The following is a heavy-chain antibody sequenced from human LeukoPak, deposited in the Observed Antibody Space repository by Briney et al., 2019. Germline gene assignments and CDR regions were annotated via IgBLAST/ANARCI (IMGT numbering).Heavy chain of an antibody. CDR1: GFTFRSYA. CDR2: ISGSGGST. Sequence: GGSLRLSCAASGFTFRSYAMSWVRQAPGKGLEWVSAISGSGGSTYYADSVKGRFTISRDNSKNTLYLQMNSLRAEDTAVYYCAKDAVQYDSSGYYDYWGQGTLVTVSS. D-gene: IGHD3-22*01. CDR3: AKDAVQYDSSGYYDY. V-gene: IGHV3-23*01. J-gene: IGHJ4*02.